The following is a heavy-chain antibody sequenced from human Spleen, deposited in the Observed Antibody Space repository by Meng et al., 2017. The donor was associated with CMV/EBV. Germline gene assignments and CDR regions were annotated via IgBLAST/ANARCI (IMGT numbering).Heavy chain of an antibody. CDR1: GFTFSAYT. Sequence: GGSLRLSCAASGFTFSAYTIHWVRQAPGKGLEWVAFIRYDGSNKYYADSVKGRFTISRDNFKNTLYLQMSSLRADDTAVYYCARVLPIYDFWSGYFDYWGQGTLVTVSS. J-gene: IGHJ4*02. V-gene: IGHV3-30*02. D-gene: IGHD3-3*01. CDR2: IRYDGSNK. CDR3: ARVLPIYDFWSGYFDY.